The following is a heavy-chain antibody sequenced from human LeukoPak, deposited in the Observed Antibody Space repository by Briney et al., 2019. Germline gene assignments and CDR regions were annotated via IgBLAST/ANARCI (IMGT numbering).Heavy chain of an antibody. V-gene: IGHV1-2*02. D-gene: IGHD1-26*01. CDR1: GYTFTGYY. CDR3: ARDCIGCHGFDS. CDR2: INPNSGGT. J-gene: IGHJ4*02. Sequence: GASVKVSCKASGYTFTGYYMHWVRQAPGQGLEWMGWINPNSGGTNYAQKFQGRVAMTRDTSISTAYMELSRLRSDDTAVYYCARDCIGCHGFDSWGQGTLVTVSS.